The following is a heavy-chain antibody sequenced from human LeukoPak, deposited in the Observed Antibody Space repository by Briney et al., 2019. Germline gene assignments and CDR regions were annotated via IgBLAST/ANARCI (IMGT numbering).Heavy chain of an antibody. Sequence: GGSLRLSCAASGFTFSNYVMSWFRQAPGKGLEWVSAIAGSGGSTYYADSVKGRFTISRDNSQNTLYLQMNSLRAEDTAVYYCPKASGGARPYYFDYWGQGTLVTVSS. D-gene: IGHD6-6*01. CDR1: GFTFSNYV. V-gene: IGHV3-23*01. J-gene: IGHJ4*02. CDR2: IAGSGGST. CDR3: PKASGGARPYYFDY.